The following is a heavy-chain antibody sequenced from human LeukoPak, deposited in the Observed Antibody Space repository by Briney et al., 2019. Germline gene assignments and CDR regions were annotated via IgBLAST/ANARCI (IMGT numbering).Heavy chain of an antibody. CDR1: GLTVGSNY. J-gene: IGHJ3*02. D-gene: IGHD1-1*01. CDR3: ARDLNAQARAFDI. Sequence: AGGSLRLSCAASGLTVGSNYMTWVRQAPGKGLEWVSVIYSGGDTYYTDSVKGRFTISRDNSQNTVYLQMNSLRAEDTAVYYCARDLNAQARAFDIWGRGKMVTVSS. CDR2: IYSGGDT. V-gene: IGHV3-53*01.